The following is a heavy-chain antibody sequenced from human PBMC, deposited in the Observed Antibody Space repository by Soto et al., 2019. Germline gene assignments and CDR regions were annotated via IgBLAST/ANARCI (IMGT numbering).Heavy chain of an antibody. CDR3: ARDDFWSGHFDY. D-gene: IGHD3-3*01. CDR2: IYYSGST. J-gene: IGHJ4*02. Sequence: QVQLQESGPGLVKPSQTLSLTCTVSGGSISSGGYYWSWIRQHPGKGLEWIGYIYYSGSTYYNPSLKSRVTISVDTSKNQSSLKLSSVTAADTAVYYCARDDFWSGHFDYWGQGTLVTVSS. V-gene: IGHV4-31*03. CDR1: GGSISSGGYY.